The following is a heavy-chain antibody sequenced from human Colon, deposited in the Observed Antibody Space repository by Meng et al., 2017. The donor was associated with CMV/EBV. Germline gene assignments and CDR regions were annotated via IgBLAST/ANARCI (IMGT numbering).Heavy chain of an antibody. Sequence: GSINDIGYRWSWIRQPPGKGLEWMGDIYYSGRTYYNPSLSSRVNMSLDTARNQITLKVNSVTAADTAVYYCARGGGSNYFDSGWFDPWGQGTLVTVSS. CDR2: IYYSGRT. V-gene: IGHV4-30-4*01. J-gene: IGHJ5*02. D-gene: IGHD3-9*01. CDR3: ARGGGSNYFDSGWFDP. CDR1: GSINDIGYR.